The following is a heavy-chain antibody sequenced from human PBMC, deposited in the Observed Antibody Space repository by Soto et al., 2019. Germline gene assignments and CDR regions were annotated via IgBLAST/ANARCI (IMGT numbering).Heavy chain of an antibody. D-gene: IGHD6-13*01. CDR3: AKWGSIWYHPFEP. Sequence: EVQLLESGGGLVQPGGSLRLSCAASGFTFSNYAMSWVRQAPGKGLEWVSAISGSGGSTYYADSVKGRFTISRDNSKNPLYLQMNSLRTEDTAVYYCAKWGSIWYHPFEPWGQGTLVTVSS. V-gene: IGHV3-23*01. CDR2: ISGSGGST. J-gene: IGHJ5*02. CDR1: GFTFSNYA.